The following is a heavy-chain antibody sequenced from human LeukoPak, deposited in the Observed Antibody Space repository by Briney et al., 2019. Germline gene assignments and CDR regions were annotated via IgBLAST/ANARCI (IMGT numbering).Heavy chain of an antibody. J-gene: IGHJ4*02. CDR1: GGSFSGYY. CDR2: INHSGST. CDR3: ARGDYYDSSGYYTFDY. V-gene: IGHV4-34*01. Sequence: SETLSLTCAVYGGSFSGYYWSWIRQPPGKGLEWIGEINHSGSTNYNPSLKSRVTISVDTSKNQFSLKLSSLTAADTAVYYCARGDYYDSSGYYTFDYWGQGTLVTVSS. D-gene: IGHD3-22*01.